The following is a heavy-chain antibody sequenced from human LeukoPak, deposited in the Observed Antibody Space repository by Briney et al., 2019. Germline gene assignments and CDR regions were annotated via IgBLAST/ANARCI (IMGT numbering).Heavy chain of an antibody. Sequence: GGSLRLSCAASGFTFSSYSMNWVRQAPGKGLEWVSSITGSSNYIYYGDSMKGRFTISRDNAGNSVYLQMNSLRAEDTALYYCARGPRLEAFDIWGQGTMLTVSS. CDR2: ITGSSNYI. V-gene: IGHV3-21*01. J-gene: IGHJ3*02. D-gene: IGHD3-16*01. CDR3: ARGPRLEAFDI. CDR1: GFTFSSYS.